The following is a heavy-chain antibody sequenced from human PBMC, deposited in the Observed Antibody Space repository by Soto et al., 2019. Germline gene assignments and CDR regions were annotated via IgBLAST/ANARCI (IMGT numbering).Heavy chain of an antibody. V-gene: IGHV4-34*01. CDR2: INHSGST. J-gene: IGHJ6*02. Sequence: SETLSLTCAVYGGSFSGYYWSWIRQPPGKGLEWIGEINHSGSTNYNPSLKSRVTISVDTSKNQFSLKLSSVTAADTAVYYCARGGFRGYCSGGSCYSRAYYYYGMDVWGQGTTVTVSS. CDR3: ARGGFRGYCSGGSCYSRAYYYYGMDV. CDR1: GGSFSGYY. D-gene: IGHD2-15*01.